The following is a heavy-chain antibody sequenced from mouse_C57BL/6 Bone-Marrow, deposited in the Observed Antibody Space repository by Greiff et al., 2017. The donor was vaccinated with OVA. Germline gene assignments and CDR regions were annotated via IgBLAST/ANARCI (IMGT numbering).Heavy chain of an antibody. V-gene: IGHV3-6*01. J-gene: IGHJ4*01. Sequence: EVKVEESGPGLVKPSQSLSLTCSVTGYSITSGYYWNWIRQFPGNKLEWMGYISYDGSNNYNPSLKNRISITRDTSKNQFFLKLNSVTTEDTATYYCARDRIYYLYAMDYWGQGTSVTVSS. CDR1: GYSITSGYY. CDR2: ISYDGSN. CDR3: ARDRIYYLYAMDY. D-gene: IGHD2-1*01.